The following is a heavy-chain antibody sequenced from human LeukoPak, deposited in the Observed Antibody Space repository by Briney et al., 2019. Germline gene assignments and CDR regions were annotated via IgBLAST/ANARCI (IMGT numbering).Heavy chain of an antibody. D-gene: IGHD6-6*01. V-gene: IGHV4-59*08. CDR2: IYYRGST. CDR1: GGSISGNY. J-gene: IGHJ4*02. Sequence: SETLSLTCTVSGGSISGNYWSWIRQPPGKGLERIGYIYYRGSTNYNPSLKSRVTISVDTSKNQFSLKLSSVTAADTAVYYCARYSSSRGVDYWGQGTLVTVSS. CDR3: ARYSSSRGVDY.